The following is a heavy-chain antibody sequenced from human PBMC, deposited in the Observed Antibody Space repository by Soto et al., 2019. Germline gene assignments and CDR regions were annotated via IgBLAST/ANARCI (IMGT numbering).Heavy chain of an antibody. V-gene: IGHV1-69*01. Sequence: QVQLVQSGAELRKPGSSVKVSCKASGGTYSDSTINWVRQAPGQRLEWMGGIIPIFDTANYAEKFQGRVTITVDESTSTSFMEVSSLRSEDTAVYYCARNGTLTGYSYGMDVWGQGTMVTVSS. D-gene: IGHD1-1*01. CDR1: GGTYSDST. CDR3: ARNGTLTGYSYGMDV. J-gene: IGHJ6*02. CDR2: IIPIFDTA.